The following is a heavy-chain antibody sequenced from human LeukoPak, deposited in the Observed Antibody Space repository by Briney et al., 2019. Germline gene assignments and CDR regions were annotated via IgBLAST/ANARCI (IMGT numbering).Heavy chain of an antibody. V-gene: IGHV3-13*04. CDR1: GFTFSSYD. CDR3: ARAQYGSGSFWPFDI. CDR2: IGTAGDT. J-gene: IGHJ3*02. D-gene: IGHD3-10*01. Sequence: GESLRLSCAASGFTFSSYDMHWVRQATGKGLEWVSAIGTAGDTYYPGSVKGRFTISRENAKNSLYLQMNSLRAGDTAVYYCARAQYGSGSFWPFDIWGQGTMVTVSS.